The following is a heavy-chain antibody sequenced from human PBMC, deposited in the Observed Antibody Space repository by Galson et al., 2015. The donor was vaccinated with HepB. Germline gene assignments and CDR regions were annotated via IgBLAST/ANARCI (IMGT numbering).Heavy chain of an antibody. Sequence: SLRLSCAASGFTFSSYNMNWVRQAPGKGLEWVSSISSSSSYIYYADSVKGRFTISRDNAKNSLYLQMNSLRAEDTAVYYCARAPGTTGYTRHAFDIWGQGTMVTVSS. V-gene: IGHV3-21*01. CDR1: GFTFSSYN. D-gene: IGHD1-1*01. J-gene: IGHJ3*02. CDR2: ISSSSSYI. CDR3: ARAPGTTGYTRHAFDI.